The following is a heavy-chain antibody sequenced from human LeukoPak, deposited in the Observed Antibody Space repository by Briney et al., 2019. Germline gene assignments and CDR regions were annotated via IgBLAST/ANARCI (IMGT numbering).Heavy chain of an antibody. J-gene: IGHJ5*02. CDR3: ARAAGYYDILTGVNWFDP. CDR1: GGSTSSYY. Sequence: SETLSLTCTVSGGSTSSYYWSWIRQPAGKGLEWIGRIYTSGSTNYNPSLKSRVTMSVDTSRKQFSLKLSSVTAADTAVYYCARAAGYYDILTGVNWFDPWGQGTLVTVSS. V-gene: IGHV4-4*07. D-gene: IGHD3-9*01. CDR2: IYTSGST.